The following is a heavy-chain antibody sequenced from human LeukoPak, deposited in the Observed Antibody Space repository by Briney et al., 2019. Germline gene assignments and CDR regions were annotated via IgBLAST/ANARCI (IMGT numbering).Heavy chain of an antibody. D-gene: IGHD6-25*01. CDR3: HVAATAYSSVY. J-gene: IGHJ4*02. Sequence: SETLSLTCTVSGGPIVNNDYYWGWVRQPPGRGLEWIGMVHYSGRTYYNPSLKSRVTLSVDTSKNQFSLKVSSVTAADTAVYSCHVAATAYSSVYWGQGTLVTVSS. V-gene: IGHV4-39*01. CDR1: GGPIVNNDYY. CDR2: VHYSGRT.